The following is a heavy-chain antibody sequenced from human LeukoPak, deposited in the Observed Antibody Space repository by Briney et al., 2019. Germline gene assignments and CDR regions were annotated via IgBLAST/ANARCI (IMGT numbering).Heavy chain of an antibody. D-gene: IGHD6-19*01. CDR1: GGSISSYY. CDR2: IYYSGST. J-gene: IGHJ4*02. CDR3: ARSGYSSGWYPRSQFDY. V-gene: IGHV4-59*12. Sequence: SETLSLTCTVSGGSISSYYWSWIRQPPGKGLEWIGYIYYSGSTNYNPSLKSRVTISVDTSKNQFSLKLSSVTAADTAVYYCARSGYSSGWYPRSQFDYWGQGTLVTVSS.